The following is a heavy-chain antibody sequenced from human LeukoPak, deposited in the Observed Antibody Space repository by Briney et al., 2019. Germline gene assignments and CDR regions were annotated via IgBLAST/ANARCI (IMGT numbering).Heavy chain of an antibody. CDR3: ARNKWGDYTGGDY. CDR1: GFTVSTNY. Sequence: HSGGSLRLSCAASGFTVSTNYMNWVRQAPGKGLEWVSVTYSGGRTYYADSVKGRFTISRDNSKNTLYLQMNSLRAEDTAVYYCARNKWGDYTGGDYWGQGTLVTVSS. J-gene: IGHJ4*02. V-gene: IGHV3-53*01. CDR2: TYSGGRT. D-gene: IGHD4-17*01.